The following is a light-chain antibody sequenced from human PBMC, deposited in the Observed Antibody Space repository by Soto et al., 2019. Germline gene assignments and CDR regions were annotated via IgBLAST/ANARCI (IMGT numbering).Light chain of an antibody. CDR2: DVS. J-gene: IGLJ1*01. V-gene: IGLV2-11*01. Sequence: QSALTQPRSVSGSPGQSVTISCTGTSSDVGGYNYVSWYQQYPGKVPKLMIYDVSKRPSGVPDRFSGSKSGNTASLTISGLQAEDEADYYCCSYAGSYTHVFGSGTKLTVL. CDR1: SSDVGGYNY. CDR3: CSYAGSYTHV.